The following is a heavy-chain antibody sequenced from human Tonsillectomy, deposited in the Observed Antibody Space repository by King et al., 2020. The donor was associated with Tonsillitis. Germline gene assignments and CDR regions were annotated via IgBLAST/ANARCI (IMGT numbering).Heavy chain of an antibody. D-gene: IGHD3-22*01. J-gene: IGHJ3*02. V-gene: IGHV3-66*01. CDR2: IYSGGDT. Sequence: VQLVESGGGLVQPGGSLRLSCAASGFTVSSNYMSWVRQAPGKGLEWVAVIYSGGDTYYADSVKGRFTISSDNSKNTLYLQMNSMRAEDTAMYYCATANYYDSSTYYRSAFDIWGQGTMVTVSS. CDR3: ATANYYDSSTYYRSAFDI. CDR1: GFTVSSNY.